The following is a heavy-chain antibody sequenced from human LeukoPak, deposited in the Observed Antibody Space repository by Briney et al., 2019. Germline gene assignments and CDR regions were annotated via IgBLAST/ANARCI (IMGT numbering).Heavy chain of an antibody. CDR3: ARLGSGSYYKSSNHFDY. J-gene: IGHJ4*02. V-gene: IGHV4-4*02. D-gene: IGHD3-10*01. CDR1: GVSISSSNW. CDR2: IYHSGST. Sequence: SGTLSLTCAVSGVSISSSNWWSWVRQPPGQGLEWIGEIYHSGSTNYNPSLKSRVTISVDKSKNQFSLKLSSVTAADTAVYYCARLGSGSYYKSSNHFDYWGQGTLVTVSS.